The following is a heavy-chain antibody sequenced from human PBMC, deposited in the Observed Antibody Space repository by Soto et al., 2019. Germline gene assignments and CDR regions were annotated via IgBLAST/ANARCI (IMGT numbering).Heavy chain of an antibody. D-gene: IGHD3-3*01. V-gene: IGHV3-33*01. CDR1: GFTFSGYG. Sequence: GGSLRLSCAASGFTFSGYGMHWVRQVPGEGLEWVAVIWHDGSNKYYADSVKARFTISRDNSNNILYLQMNSLRAEDTAVYYCARTYYDFWSGYYNYHYYGMDVWGQGTTVTVSS. CDR2: IWHDGSNK. J-gene: IGHJ6*02. CDR3: ARTYYDFWSGYYNYHYYGMDV.